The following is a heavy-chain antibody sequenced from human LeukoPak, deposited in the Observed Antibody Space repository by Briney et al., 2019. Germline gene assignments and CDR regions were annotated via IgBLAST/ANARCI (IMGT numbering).Heavy chain of an antibody. CDR1: GGSISSYY. V-gene: IGHV4-59*01. CDR2: IYYSGST. D-gene: IGHD6-19*01. CDR3: ARKGYSSGWYDAFDI. Sequence: PSETLSLTCTVSGGSISSYYWSWIRQPPGKGLEWIGYIYYSGSTNYNPSLKSRVTISVDPSKNQFSLKLSSVTAADTAVYYCARKGYSSGWYDAFDIWGQGTMVTVSS. J-gene: IGHJ3*02.